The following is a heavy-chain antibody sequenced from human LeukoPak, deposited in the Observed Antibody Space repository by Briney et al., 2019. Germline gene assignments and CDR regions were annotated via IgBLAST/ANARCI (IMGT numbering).Heavy chain of an antibody. CDR1: GGSLSGYY. V-gene: IGHV4-34*01. CDR2: INHSGST. Sequence: NPSEPLSLTWAVNGGSLSGYYWSGIRRPPGKGLGWIGEINHSGSTNYNPSLKSRVTISVDTSKNQFSLKLSSVTAADTAVYYCARGKDTAMGTAFDIWGQGTMVTVSS. D-gene: IGHD5-18*01. CDR3: ARGKDTAMGTAFDI. J-gene: IGHJ3*02.